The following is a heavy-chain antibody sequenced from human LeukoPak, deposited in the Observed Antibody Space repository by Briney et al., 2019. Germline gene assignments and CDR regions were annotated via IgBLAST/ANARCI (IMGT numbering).Heavy chain of an antibody. J-gene: IGHJ4*02. Sequence: GGSLRLSCAASGFTFSLYGMHGVRQAPGKGLEWVAVISFDGSDKYYADFVKGRFTISRDNSKNTVYLQMNSLRAEDTAVYYCARGDLEGGDYGGAYFVDYWGQGTLVTVSS. D-gene: IGHD4-23*01. CDR2: ISFDGSDK. V-gene: IGHV3-30*03. CDR1: GFTFSLYG. CDR3: ARGDLEGGDYGGAYFVDY.